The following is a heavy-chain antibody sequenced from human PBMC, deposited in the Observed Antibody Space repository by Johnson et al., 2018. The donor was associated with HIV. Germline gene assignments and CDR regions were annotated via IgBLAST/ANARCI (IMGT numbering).Heavy chain of an antibody. CDR1: GFTFSSYA. CDR3: ARDLAGTERGNAFDI. D-gene: IGHD1-1*01. V-gene: IGHV3-30-3*01. J-gene: IGHJ3*02. CDR2: ISYDGSNK. Sequence: QMQLVESGGGVVQPGRSLRLSCAASGFTFSSYAMHWVRQAPGKGLEWVAVISYDGSNKYYADSVTGRFTISRDNSKNTLYLQMNSLRAEDTAVYYCARDLAGTERGNAFDIWGQGTMVTVSS.